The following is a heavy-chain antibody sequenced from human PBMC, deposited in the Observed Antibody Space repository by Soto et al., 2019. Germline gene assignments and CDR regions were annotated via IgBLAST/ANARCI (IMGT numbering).Heavy chain of an antibody. Sequence: EVQLVEFGGGLVQPGRSLRLSCVGSGFTFNDYAMPWVRQAPGKGLEWVAGISWFSGTEGYADSVRGSFTISRDDANNSLFLQMDSLTPEDTAVYYCVEASGRQWLILVIFDSWGRGTLVTVSS. CDR2: ISWFSGTE. CDR1: GFTFNDYA. V-gene: IGHV3-9*01. CDR3: VEASGRQWLILVIFDS. D-gene: IGHD6-19*01. J-gene: IGHJ4*02.